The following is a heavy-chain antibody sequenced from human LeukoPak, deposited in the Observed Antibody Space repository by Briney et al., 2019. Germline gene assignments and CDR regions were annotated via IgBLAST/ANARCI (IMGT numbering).Heavy chain of an antibody. D-gene: IGHD3-10*01. J-gene: IGHJ4*02. V-gene: IGHV4-34*01. CDR1: GGSFSGYC. CDR2: INHSGST. CDR3: ARVPTMVRGVIISEYFDY. Sequence: SETLSLTCAVYGGSFSGYCWSWIRQPPGKGLEWIGEINHSGSTNYDPSLKSRVTISVDTSKNQFSLKLSSVTAADTAVYYCARVPTMVRGVIISEYFDYWGQGTLVTVSS.